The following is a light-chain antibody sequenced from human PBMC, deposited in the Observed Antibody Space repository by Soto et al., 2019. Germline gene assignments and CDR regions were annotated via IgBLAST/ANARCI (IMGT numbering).Light chain of an antibody. CDR1: QSVSGY. J-gene: IGKJ1*01. V-gene: IGKV3-11*01. CDR3: QQRSKWRT. CDR2: DAS. Sequence: EGVLTQPQATLSLSPGERATLSCRASQSVSGYLAWYQQKPGQAPRLLIYDASKRATGIPARFSGSGFGTDFTLTISSLEPEDFAVYYCQQRSKWRTFAQGTKVAIK.